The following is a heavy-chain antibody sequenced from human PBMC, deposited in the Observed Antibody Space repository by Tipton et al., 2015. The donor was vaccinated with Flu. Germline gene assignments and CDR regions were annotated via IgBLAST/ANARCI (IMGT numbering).Heavy chain of an antibody. CDR1: GGSIRGYY. CDR2: VYYTGST. CDR3: ATKFANWGVWEPRDY. Sequence: TLSLTCTVSGGSIRGYYWNWIRQFPGKGLEWIGFVYYTGSTNYKSSLKSRVTISRDTSKSQFSLKLTSVTAADTAVYYCATKFANWGVWEPRDYWGQGTLVTVSS. J-gene: IGHJ4*02. D-gene: IGHD7-27*01. V-gene: IGHV4-59*12.